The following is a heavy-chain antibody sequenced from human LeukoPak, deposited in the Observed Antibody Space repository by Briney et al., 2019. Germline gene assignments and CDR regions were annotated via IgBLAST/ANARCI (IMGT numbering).Heavy chain of an antibody. J-gene: IGHJ4*02. CDR1: GFTFSNAW. CDR2: IKSKTDGGTT. Sequence: GGSLRLSCAASGFTFSNAWMSWVRQAPGKGLEWVGRIKSKTDGGTTDYAAPVKDRFTISRDDSKNTLYLQMNSLKTEDTAVYYCTTGIAAAGTDYWGQGTLVTVSS. D-gene: IGHD6-13*01. CDR3: TTGIAAAGTDY. V-gene: IGHV3-15*01.